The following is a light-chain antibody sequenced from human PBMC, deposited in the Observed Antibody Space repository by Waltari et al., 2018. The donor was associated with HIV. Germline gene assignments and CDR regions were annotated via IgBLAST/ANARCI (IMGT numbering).Light chain of an antibody. Sequence: SYVLTQPPSVSVAPGKTATITCGGNNNGNKNVNWYQQKPGQAPVVVIFYGRDRPSGIPERFSGSSSANMATLTISRVEAGDEADYYCQVWDSDSDHVVFGVGTKLTVL. J-gene: IGLJ2*01. CDR2: YGR. CDR3: QVWDSDSDHVV. V-gene: IGLV3-21*04. CDR1: NNGNKN.